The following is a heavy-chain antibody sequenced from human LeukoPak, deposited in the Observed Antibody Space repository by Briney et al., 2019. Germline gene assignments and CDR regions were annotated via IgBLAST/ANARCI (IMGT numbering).Heavy chain of an antibody. Sequence: SETLSLTCIVSGYSISSGYYWGWIRQPPGKGLEWIGSIYHSGSSLYNPSLKSRVTISVDTSKNQFSLKLSSVTAADTAVYYCARVERVLRSFDIWGQGTMVTVSP. V-gene: IGHV4-38-2*02. CDR1: GYSISSGYY. CDR2: IYHSGSS. CDR3: ARVERVLRSFDI. D-gene: IGHD2-21*01. J-gene: IGHJ3*02.